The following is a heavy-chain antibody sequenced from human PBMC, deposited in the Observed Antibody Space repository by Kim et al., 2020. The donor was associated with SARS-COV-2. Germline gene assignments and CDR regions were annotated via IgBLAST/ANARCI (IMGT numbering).Heavy chain of an antibody. D-gene: IGHD3-22*01. CDR3: ANLRLG. CDR2: QDGSDK. J-gene: IGHJ4*02. V-gene: IGHV3-7*01. Sequence: QDGSDKYSVDAVKGRFTISRDNAKSILYLQMNRLRDEDTAIYYCANLRLGWGQGTLVTVSS.